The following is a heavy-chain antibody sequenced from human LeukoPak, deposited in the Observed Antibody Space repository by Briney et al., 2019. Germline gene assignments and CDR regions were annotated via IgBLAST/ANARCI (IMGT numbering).Heavy chain of an antibody. CDR1: GFTFSKYW. CDR2: IKQDESEK. D-gene: IGHD3-10*01. J-gene: IGHJ3*02. Sequence: GGSLRLSCAASGFTFSKYWMTWVRQAPGKGLEWVANIKQDESEKYYADSVKGGFSVSRDNGKSSLYLQMNSLRAEDTAVYYCARHSEEMVRAPYAFGIWGQGTMVTVSS. V-gene: IGHV3-7*01. CDR3: ARHSEEMVRAPYAFGI.